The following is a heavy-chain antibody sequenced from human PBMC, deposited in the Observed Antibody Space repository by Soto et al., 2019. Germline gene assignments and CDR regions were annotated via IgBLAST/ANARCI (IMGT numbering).Heavy chain of an antibody. J-gene: IGHJ3*02. CDR3: AKPTEIVLMVYANPGAFDI. CDR2: ISGSGGST. D-gene: IGHD2-8*01. Sequence: HPGGSLRLSCTASGFTFSSYWMQWVRQAPGKGLEWVSAISGSGGSTYYADSVKGRFTISRDNSKNTLYLQMNSLRAEDTAVYYCAKPTEIVLMVYANPGAFDIWGQGTMVTVSS. CDR1: GFTFSSYW. V-gene: IGHV3-23*01.